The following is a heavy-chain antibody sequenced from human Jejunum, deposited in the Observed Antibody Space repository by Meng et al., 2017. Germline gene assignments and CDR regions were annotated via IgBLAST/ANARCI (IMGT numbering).Heavy chain of an antibody. CDR3: TRVVSGRFGEMDV. J-gene: IGHJ6*02. CDR1: GFTFRSYW. Sequence: GESLKISCAASGFTFRSYWMHWVRQAPGQGLLWVSRINGDGSSTSYAESVKGRFTISRDNAKNTLYLQMNSLRAEDTAVYYCTRVVSGRFGEMDVWGQGTTVTVSS. V-gene: IGHV3-74*01. D-gene: IGHD3-10*01. CDR2: INGDGSST.